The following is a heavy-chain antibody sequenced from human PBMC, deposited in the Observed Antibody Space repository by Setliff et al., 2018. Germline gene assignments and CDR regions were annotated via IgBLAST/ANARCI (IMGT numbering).Heavy chain of an antibody. Sequence: GGSLRLSCAASGFTFSNYWMHWVRQAPGKGLVWVSRIYSDGNTTNYADSVKGRFTISRDNAKNSLYLQMNSLRAEDTAVYYCARGGAFRYFDYWGQGTPVTVSS. CDR3: ARGGAFRYFDY. J-gene: IGHJ4*02. D-gene: IGHD5-12*01. CDR2: IYSDGNTT. CDR1: GFTFSNYW. V-gene: IGHV3-74*01.